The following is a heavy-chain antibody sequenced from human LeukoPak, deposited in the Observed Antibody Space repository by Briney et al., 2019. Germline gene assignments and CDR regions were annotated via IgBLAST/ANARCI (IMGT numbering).Heavy chain of an antibody. CDR1: GFNLNSYT. J-gene: IGHJ4*02. V-gene: IGHV3-21*01. Sequence: GGSLRLSCAASGFNLNSYTMNWVRQAPGKGLEWVSSISSSSSYMYSADSLKGRFTISRDNAKNSLYQQMNSLRAEDTAVYYCARDTDFDCWGQGTLVTVSS. CDR3: ARDTDFDC. CDR2: ISSSSSYM.